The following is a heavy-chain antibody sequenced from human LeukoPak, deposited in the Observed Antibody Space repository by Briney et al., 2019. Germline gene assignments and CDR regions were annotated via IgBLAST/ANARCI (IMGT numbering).Heavy chain of an antibody. V-gene: IGHV1-46*01. CDR1: GYTFTSYY. CDR3: ARGVNCSGGSCLLP. CDR2: ISPSGGNT. Sequence: ASVNLSCEASGYTFTSYYMHWVRQAPGQERVGGGMISPSGGNTDYAQKFQGTVTMTNDTSTSTVYMELSSLRSEDTAVYYCARGVNCSGGSCLLPWGQGTLVTVSS. D-gene: IGHD2-15*01. J-gene: IGHJ5*02.